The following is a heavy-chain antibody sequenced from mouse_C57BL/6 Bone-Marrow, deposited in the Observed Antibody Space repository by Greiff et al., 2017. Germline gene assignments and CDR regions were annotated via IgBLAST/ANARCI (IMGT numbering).Heavy chain of an antibody. Sequence: VQLKQSGAELVRPGASVKLSCTASGFNIKDDYMHWVKQRPEQGLEWIGWIDPENGDTEYASKFQGKATITADTSSNTAYLQLSSLTSEDTAVYYGTTSDYSFAYWGQGTPVTVSA. D-gene: IGHD2-4*01. CDR3: TTSDYSFAY. V-gene: IGHV14-4*01. J-gene: IGHJ3*01. CDR1: GFNIKDDY. CDR2: IDPENGDT.